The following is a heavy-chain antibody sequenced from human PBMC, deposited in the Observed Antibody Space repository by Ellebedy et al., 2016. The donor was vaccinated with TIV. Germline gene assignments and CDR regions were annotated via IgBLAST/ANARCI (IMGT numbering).Heavy chain of an antibody. CDR3: ARAPRGTRFDP. V-gene: IGHV4-30-2*01. CDR1: GGSISSGGYS. J-gene: IGHJ5*02. Sequence: LRLSXAVSGGSISSGGYSWSWIRQPPGKGLEWIGYIYHSGSTYYNPSLKSRVTISVDRSKNQFSLKLSSVTAADTAVYYCARAPRGTRFDPWGQGTLVTVSS. CDR2: IYHSGST. D-gene: IGHD2-2*01.